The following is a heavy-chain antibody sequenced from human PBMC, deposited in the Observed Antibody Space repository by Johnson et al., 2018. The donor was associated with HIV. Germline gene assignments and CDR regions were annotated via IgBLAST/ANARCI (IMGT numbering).Heavy chain of an antibody. V-gene: IGHV3-9*01. Sequence: VQLVESGGGLVQPGGSLRLSCAASGFTFDDYAMHWVRQAPGKGLEWVSGISWNSGSIGYADSVKGRFTISRDNAKNSLYLQMNSLRAEDTAVYYCARNGLIPAAKGVAFDIWGQGTTVTVSS. CDR2: ISWNSGSI. J-gene: IGHJ3*02. CDR1: GFTFDDYA. CDR3: ARNGLIPAAKGVAFDI. D-gene: IGHD2-2*01.